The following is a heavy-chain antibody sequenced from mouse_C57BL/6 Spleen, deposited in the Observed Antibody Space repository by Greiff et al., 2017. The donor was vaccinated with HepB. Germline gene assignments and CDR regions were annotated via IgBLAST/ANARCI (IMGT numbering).Heavy chain of an antibody. J-gene: IGHJ4*01. Sequence: QVHVKQSGAELAKPGASVKLSCKASGYTFTSYWMHWVKQRPGQGLEWIGYINPSSGYTKYNQKFKDKATLTADKSSSTAYMQLSSLTYEDSAVYYCARSDGIYYYAMDYWGQGTSVTVSS. D-gene: IGHD2-1*01. CDR2: INPSSGYT. V-gene: IGHV1-7*01. CDR1: GYTFTSYW. CDR3: ARSDGIYYYAMDY.